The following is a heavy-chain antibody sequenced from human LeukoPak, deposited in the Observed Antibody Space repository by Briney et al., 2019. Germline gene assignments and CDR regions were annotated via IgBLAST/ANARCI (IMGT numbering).Heavy chain of an antibody. CDR1: GGSISYYY. D-gene: IGHD4/OR15-4a*01. V-gene: IGHV4-59*01. Sequence: SSETLSLTCIVSGGSISYYYWSWIRQSPGKGLEWIGYIYYSGTTNYNPSLKRRVTISVDTSTNQFSLQLRSVTAADSAVYYCAREDPQTRVPEGMDVWGQGTTVTVSS. CDR2: IYYSGTT. J-gene: IGHJ6*02. CDR3: AREDPQTRVPEGMDV.